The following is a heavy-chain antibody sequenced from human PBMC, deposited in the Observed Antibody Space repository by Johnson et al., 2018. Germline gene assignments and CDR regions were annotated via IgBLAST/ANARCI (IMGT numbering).Heavy chain of an antibody. CDR2: INSDGSST. J-gene: IGHJ6*02. CDR3: ARDRPRDGYNPYYYYYGMDV. D-gene: IGHD5-24*01. Sequence: VQLVESGGGLVQPGGSLRLSCAASGFTFSSYWMHWVRQAPGKGLVWVSRINSDGSSTSYADSVKGRFTISRDNAKNTLYLQMNSLRAEDTAVYYCARDRPRDGYNPYYYYYGMDVWGQGTTVTVSS. V-gene: IGHV3-74*01. CDR1: GFTFSSYW.